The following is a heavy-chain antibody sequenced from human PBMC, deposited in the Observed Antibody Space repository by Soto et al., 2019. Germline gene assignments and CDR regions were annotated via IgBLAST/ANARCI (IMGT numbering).Heavy chain of an antibody. CDR1: GFTFSSCA. CDR3: AKGRSYYYYYGVDL. Sequence: GGSLRLSCAASGFTFSSCAMGWVRQAPGKGLEWVSDIIDSGASTYYADSVKGRFTISRDNSKSTLYLQMNSLRAEDTALYYCAKGRSYYYYYGVDLWGQGSTVTVSS. CDR2: IIDSGAST. V-gene: IGHV3-23*01. J-gene: IGHJ6*02.